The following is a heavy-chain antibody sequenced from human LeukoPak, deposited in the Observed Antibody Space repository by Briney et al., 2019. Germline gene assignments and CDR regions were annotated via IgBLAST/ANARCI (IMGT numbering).Heavy chain of an antibody. J-gene: IGHJ4*02. CDR2: ISYDGSNK. Sequence: PGRSLRLSCAASGFTFSSYAMHWVRQAPGKGLEWVAVISYDGSNKYYADSVKGRFTISRDNSKNTLYLQMNSLRAEDTAVYYCARSPRNYDFWSGSFDYWGQGTLVTVSS. CDR3: ARSPRNYDFWSGSFDY. D-gene: IGHD3-3*01. V-gene: IGHV3-30-3*01. CDR1: GFTFSSYA.